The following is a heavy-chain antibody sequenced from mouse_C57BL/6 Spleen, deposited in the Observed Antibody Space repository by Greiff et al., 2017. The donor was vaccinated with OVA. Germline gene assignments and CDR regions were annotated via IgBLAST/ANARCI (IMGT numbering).Heavy chain of an antibody. CDR2: IRLKSDNYAT. CDR1: GFTFSNYW. V-gene: IGHV6-3*01. D-gene: IGHD4-1*01. CDR3: TTGTIAY. Sequence: VQLKESGGGLVQPGGSMKLSCVASGFTFSNYWMNWVRQSPEKGLEWVAQIRLKSDNYATHYAESVKGRFTISRDDSKSSVYLQMNNLRAEDTGIYYCTTGTIAYWGQGTLVTVSA. J-gene: IGHJ3*01.